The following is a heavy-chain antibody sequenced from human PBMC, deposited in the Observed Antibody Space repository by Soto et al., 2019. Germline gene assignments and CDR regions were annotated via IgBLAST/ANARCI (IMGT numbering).Heavy chain of an antibody. J-gene: IGHJ4*02. CDR2: IYHSGST. D-gene: IGHD3-3*01. CDR1: GYSISSGYY. Sequence: PSETLSLTCAVSGYSISSGYYWGWIRQPPGKGLEWIGSIYHSGSTYYNPSLKSRVTISVDTSKHQFSLKLSSVTAAATAVYYCARAPKIWSGPRGDFDYWGQGTLVTVSS. V-gene: IGHV4-38-2*01. CDR3: ARAPKIWSGPRGDFDY.